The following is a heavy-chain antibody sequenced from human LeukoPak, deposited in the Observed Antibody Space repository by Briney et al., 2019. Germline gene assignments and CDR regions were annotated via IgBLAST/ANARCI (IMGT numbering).Heavy chain of an antibody. CDR3: AKDVVVAAFGICDY. J-gene: IGHJ4*02. V-gene: IGHV3-23*01. Sequence: GGSLRLSCAASGFTFSSYAMSWVRQAPGKGLEWVSAISGSGYTTYYADSVKGRFTISRDNSKNTLYLQMNSLRAEDTAVYYCAKDVVVAAFGICDYWGQGTLVTVSS. CDR1: GFTFSSYA. D-gene: IGHD2-15*01. CDR2: ISGSGYTT.